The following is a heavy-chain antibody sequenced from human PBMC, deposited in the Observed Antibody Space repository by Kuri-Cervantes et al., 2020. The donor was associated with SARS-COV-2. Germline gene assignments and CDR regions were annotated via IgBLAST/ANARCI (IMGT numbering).Heavy chain of an antibody. J-gene: IGHJ6*02. CDR3: ARVPLIYSNSPYGMDV. CDR1: GGSISSSSYY. V-gene: IGHV4-39*07. CDR2: INHSGST. Sequence: SETLSLTCTVSGGSISSSSYYWSWIRQPPGKGLEWIGEINHSGSTNYNPSLKSRVTISVDTSKNQFSLQLNSVTPEDTAVYYCARVPLIYSNSPYGMDVWGQGTTVTVSS. D-gene: IGHD4-11*01.